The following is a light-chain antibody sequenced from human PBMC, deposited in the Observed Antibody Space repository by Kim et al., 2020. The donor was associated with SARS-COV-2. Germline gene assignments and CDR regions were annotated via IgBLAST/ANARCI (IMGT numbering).Light chain of an antibody. CDR1: SLRNNY. V-gene: IGLV3-19*01. CDR2: GKN. CDR3: NCRHSSDNHRA. Sequence: SSELTQDPAVSVALGQTVRITCQGDSLRNNYASWYQQKPGQAPVVVINGKNSRPAGIPDRFSGSSSGNTASLTITGAQAEDEADYYCNCRHSSDNHRAFG. J-gene: IGLJ2*01.